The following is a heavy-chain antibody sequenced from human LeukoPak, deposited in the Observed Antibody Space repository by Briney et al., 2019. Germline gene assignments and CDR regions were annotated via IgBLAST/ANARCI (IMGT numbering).Heavy chain of an antibody. Sequence: GGSLRLSCAASGFTFTDYTMHWVRQAPGKGLEWVSGISWNSGSIGYADSVKGRFTISRDNAKNSLYLQMSNLRAEDTAVYFCARGGGLDVWGQGATVTVSS. D-gene: IGHD3-16*01. CDR2: ISWNSGSI. J-gene: IGHJ6*02. CDR1: GFTFTDYT. CDR3: ARGGGLDV. V-gene: IGHV3-9*01.